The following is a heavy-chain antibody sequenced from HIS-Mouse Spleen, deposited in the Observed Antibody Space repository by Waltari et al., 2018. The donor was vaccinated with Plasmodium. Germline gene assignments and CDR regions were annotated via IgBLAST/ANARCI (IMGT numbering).Heavy chain of an antibody. Sequence: QVQLVQSGAEVKKTGASVKVSCKAYGYTFTGSYMHWRRQTPGHALAWMGWINPNSGGTNYAQKFQGRVTMTRDTSISTAYMELSRLRSDDTAVYYCARVLGYKAAAGTFVEYFQHWGQGTLVTVSS. D-gene: IGHD6-13*01. V-gene: IGHV1-2*02. J-gene: IGHJ1*01. CDR3: ARVLGYKAAAGTFVEYFQH. CDR1: GYTFTGSY. CDR2: INPNSGGT.